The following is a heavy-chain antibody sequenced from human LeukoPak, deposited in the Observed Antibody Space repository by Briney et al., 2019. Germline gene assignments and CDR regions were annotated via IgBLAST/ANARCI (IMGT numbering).Heavy chain of an antibody. V-gene: IGHV3-66*02. J-gene: IGHJ4*02. CDR2: IYSGGST. CDR3: ARDEAVATRGSFDY. Sequence: GGSLRLSCAASGFTVSSNYMSWVRQAPGKGLEWVSVIYSGGSTYYADSVKGRFTISRDNSKNTLYLRMNSLRAEDTAVYYCARDEAVATRGSFDYWGQGTLVTVSS. CDR1: GFTVSSNY. D-gene: IGHD6-19*01.